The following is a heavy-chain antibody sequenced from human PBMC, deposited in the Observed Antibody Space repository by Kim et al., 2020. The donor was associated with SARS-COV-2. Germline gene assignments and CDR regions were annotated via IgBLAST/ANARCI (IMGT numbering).Heavy chain of an antibody. V-gene: IGHV1-24*01. J-gene: IGHJ5*02. CDR1: GYTLIELS. CDR2: FDPEDGET. D-gene: IGHD3-10*01. Sequence: ASVKVSCKVSGYTLIELSMHWVRQAPGKGLEWMGGFDPEDGETIYAQKFQGRVTMTEDTSTDTAYMELSSLRSEDTAVYYCATGPPITMVRGVPYGWFDPWGQGTLVPVSS. CDR3: ATGPPITMVRGVPYGWFDP.